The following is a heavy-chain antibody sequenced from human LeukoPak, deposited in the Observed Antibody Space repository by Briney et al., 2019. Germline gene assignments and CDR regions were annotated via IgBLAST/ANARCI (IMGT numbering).Heavy chain of an antibody. D-gene: IGHD4-17*01. V-gene: IGHV4-59*01. CDR1: GGSFSGYY. Sequence: SETLSLTCAVYGGSFSGYYWSWIRQPPGKGLEWIGYNSYSGSTNYNPSLKSRVTISVDTSKNQFSLKLSSVTAADTAVYYCAKDGEAGYGDYGLKDYWGQGTLVTVSS. CDR3: AKDGEAGYGDYGLKDY. J-gene: IGHJ4*02. CDR2: NSYSGST.